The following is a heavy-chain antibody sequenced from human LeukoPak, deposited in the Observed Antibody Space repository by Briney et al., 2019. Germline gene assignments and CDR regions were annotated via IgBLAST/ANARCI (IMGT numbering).Heavy chain of an antibody. CDR2: INHSGST. CDR3: ARSITMIDPTPGY. Sequence: SETLSLTCAVYGGSFSGYYWSWIRQPPGKGLEWIGEINHSGSTNYNPSLKSRVTISVDTSKNQFSLKLSSVTAADTAVCYCARSITMIDPTPGYWGQGTLVTVPS. V-gene: IGHV4-34*01. D-gene: IGHD3-22*01. CDR1: GGSFSGYY. J-gene: IGHJ4*02.